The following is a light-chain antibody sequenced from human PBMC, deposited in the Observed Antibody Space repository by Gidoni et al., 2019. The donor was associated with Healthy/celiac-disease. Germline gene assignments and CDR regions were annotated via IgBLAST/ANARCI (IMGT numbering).Light chain of an antibody. CDR3: QSYDSSLSGFYV. CDR2: GNS. J-gene: IGLJ1*01. CDR1: SSNIGAGYD. V-gene: IGLV1-40*01. Sequence: QSVLTPPPSVPGAPGQRVTISCTGSSSNIGAGYDVHWYQQLPGTAPKLPIYGNSNRPSGVPDRFSGSKSGTSASLAITGLQAEDEADYYCQSYDSSLSGFYVFGTGTKVTVL.